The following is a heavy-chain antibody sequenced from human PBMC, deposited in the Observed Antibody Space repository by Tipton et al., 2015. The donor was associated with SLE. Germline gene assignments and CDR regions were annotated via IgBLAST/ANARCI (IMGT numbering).Heavy chain of an antibody. CDR1: GYSISSGYY. J-gene: IGHJ3*02. Sequence: TLSLTCAVSGYSISSGYYWSWIRQPPGKGLEWIGEINHSGSTNYNPSLKSRVTISVDTSKNQFSLKLSSVTAADTAVYYCARDRDYGDYQDAFDIWGQGTMVTVSS. CDR2: INHSGST. V-gene: IGHV4-38-2*02. CDR3: ARDRDYGDYQDAFDI. D-gene: IGHD4-17*01.